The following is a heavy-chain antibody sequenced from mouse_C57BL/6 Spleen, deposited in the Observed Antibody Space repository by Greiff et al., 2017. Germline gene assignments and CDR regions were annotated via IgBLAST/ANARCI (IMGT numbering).Heavy chain of an antibody. V-gene: IGHV3-6*01. J-gene: IGHJ3*01. CDR1: GYSITSGYY. D-gene: IGHD1-1*01. Sequence: EVHLVESGPGLVKPSQSLSLTCSVTGYSITSGYYWNWIRQFPGNKLEWMGYISYDGSNNYNPSLKNRISITRDTSKNQFFLKLNSVTTEDTATYYCARDRYYGSSPWFAYWGQGTLVTVSA. CDR2: ISYDGSN. CDR3: ARDRYYGSSPWFAY.